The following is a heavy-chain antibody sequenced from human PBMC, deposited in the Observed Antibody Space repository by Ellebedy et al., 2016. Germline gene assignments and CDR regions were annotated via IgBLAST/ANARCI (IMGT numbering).Heavy chain of an antibody. D-gene: IGHD3-22*01. Sequence: GESLKISXAASGFTFRNYGMHWVRQAPGKGLEWVTLISHNGSYESYADSVKGRFTIFRDNSQNTVSLQMNSLTAEDTAEYFCAKDAFYDSRRQFDYWGQGTQVTVSS. CDR1: GFTFRNYG. V-gene: IGHV3-30*18. J-gene: IGHJ4*02. CDR2: ISHNGSYE. CDR3: AKDAFYDSRRQFDY.